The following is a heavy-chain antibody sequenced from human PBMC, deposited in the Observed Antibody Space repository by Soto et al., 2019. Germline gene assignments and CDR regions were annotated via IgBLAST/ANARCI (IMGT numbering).Heavy chain of an antibody. Sequence: QVQLVQSGAEVKKPGASVKVSCKASGYTFVRYGISWVRQAPGQGLEWMGWISTNNANTYHAQNFQGRVTMTSDTPTSTTYMELRSMRSDATAFYYCVRDEISSAGLDPWGQGTLVTVSS. CDR2: ISTNNANT. CDR3: VRDEISSAGLDP. CDR1: GYTFVRYG. J-gene: IGHJ5*02. V-gene: IGHV1-18*01.